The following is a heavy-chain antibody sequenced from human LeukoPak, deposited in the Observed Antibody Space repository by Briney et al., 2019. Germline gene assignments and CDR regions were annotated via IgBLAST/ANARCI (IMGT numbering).Heavy chain of an antibody. CDR2: IYYSGST. J-gene: IGHJ4*02. CDR3: AREDAIVGATRGLFDY. Sequence: SETLSLTCTVSGGSISSHYWSWIRQPPGKGLEWIGYIYYSGSTNYNPSLKSRVTISVDTSKNQFSLKLSSVTAADTAVYYCAREDAIVGATRGLFDYWGQGTLVTVSS. V-gene: IGHV4-59*11. CDR1: GGSISSHY. D-gene: IGHD1-26*01.